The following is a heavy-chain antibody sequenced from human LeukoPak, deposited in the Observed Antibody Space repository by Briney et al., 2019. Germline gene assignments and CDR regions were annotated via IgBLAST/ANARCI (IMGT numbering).Heavy chain of an antibody. Sequence: SETLSLTCAVSGGSISSSNWWSWVRQPPGKGLEWIGEIYHGGSTNYNPSLRSRVTISVDKSKNQLSLKLSSVTAADTAVYYCAVHCSSASCYSKPMDVWGQGTTVTVSS. CDR2: IYHGGST. V-gene: IGHV4-4*02. J-gene: IGHJ6*02. D-gene: IGHD2-2*01. CDR3: AVHCSSASCYSKPMDV. CDR1: GGSISSSNW.